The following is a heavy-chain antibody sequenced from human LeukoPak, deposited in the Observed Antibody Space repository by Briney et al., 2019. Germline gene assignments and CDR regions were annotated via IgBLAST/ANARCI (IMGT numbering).Heavy chain of an antibody. J-gene: IGHJ6*03. CDR1: EFTFSNYW. CDR3: VGCSTVTTYYYSYYMDI. V-gene: IGHV3-7*01. Sequence: GGSLRLSCAASEFTFSNYWMSWVRLAPGKGMEWVANIKQDGSGTYYVDSVKGRFTISRDNAKNSLYLQMNSLRAEDTAVYYCVGCSTVTTYYYSYYMDIWGKGTTVTVSS. CDR2: IKQDGSGT. D-gene: IGHD4-17*01.